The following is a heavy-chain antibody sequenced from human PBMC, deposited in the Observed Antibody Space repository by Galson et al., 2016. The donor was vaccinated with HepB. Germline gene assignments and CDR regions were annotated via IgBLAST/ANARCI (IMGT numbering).Heavy chain of an antibody. D-gene: IGHD3-9*01. J-gene: IGHJ6*02. Sequence: SVKVSCKASGYTFSGFFIHWVRQAPGQGLEWMGWINPESGGTYYARKFQDSVTMTRDTSTSTAYMEVSRLRPDDTAVYFCARVLADGPLTGNPSDYYGMDIWGHGTPVTVSS. V-gene: IGHV1-2*04. CDR3: ARVLADGPLTGNPSDYYGMDI. CDR2: INPESGGT. CDR1: GYTFSGFF.